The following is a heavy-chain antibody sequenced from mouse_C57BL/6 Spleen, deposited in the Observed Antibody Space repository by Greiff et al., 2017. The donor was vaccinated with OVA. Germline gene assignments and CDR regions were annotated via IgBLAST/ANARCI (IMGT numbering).Heavy chain of an antibody. CDR2: IYPNSGST. Sequence: QVQLQQPGAELVKPGASVKLSCKASGYTFTSYWMHWVKQRPGQGLEWIGMIYPNSGSTNYNEKFKSKATLTVDKSSSTAYMQLSSLTSEDSAVYYCATNYYGSSYDWYFDVWGTGTTVTVSS. V-gene: IGHV1-64*01. CDR3: ATNYYGSSYDWYFDV. D-gene: IGHD1-1*01. J-gene: IGHJ1*03. CDR1: GYTFTSYW.